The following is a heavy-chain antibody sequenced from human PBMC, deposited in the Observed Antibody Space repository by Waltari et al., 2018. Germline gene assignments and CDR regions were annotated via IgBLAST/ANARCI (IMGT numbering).Heavy chain of an antibody. J-gene: IGHJ4*02. CDR1: GDSISGNYW. V-gene: IGHV4-4*02. D-gene: IGHD2-2*01. CDR2: VYHSGKT. CDR3: AGDRAIGLFFDY. Sequence: QVQLQESGQGLVKPSGTLSLTCAVSGDSISGNYWWSWVRQSPETGLGWIGQVYHSGKTHYNPSLQSRVTISVDKPKNQFALNLNSVTAADTAVYYCAGDRAIGLFFDYWGRGTLVTVSS.